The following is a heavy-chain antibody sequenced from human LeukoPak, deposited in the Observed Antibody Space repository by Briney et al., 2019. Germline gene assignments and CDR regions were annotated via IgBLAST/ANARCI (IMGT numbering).Heavy chain of an antibody. D-gene: IGHD5-18*01. CDR3: AKRPAYSYGAYFDY. CDR1: GFTFSSYG. V-gene: IGHV3-23*01. CDR2: ISGSGGST. J-gene: IGHJ4*02. Sequence: PGGSLRLSCAASGFTFSSYGMSWVRQAPGKGLEWVSAISGSGGSTYYADSVKGRFTISRDNSKNTLYLQMNSLRAEDTAVYYCAKRPAYSYGAYFDYWGQGTLVTVSS.